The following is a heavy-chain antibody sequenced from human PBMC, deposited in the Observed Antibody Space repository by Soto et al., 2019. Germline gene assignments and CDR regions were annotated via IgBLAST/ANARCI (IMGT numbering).Heavy chain of an antibody. J-gene: IGHJ4*02. CDR2: IWYDGSNK. CDR1: GFTFSSYG. Sequence: QVQLVESGGGVVQPGRSLRLSCAASGFTFSSYGMHWVRQAPGKGLEWVAVIWYDGSNKYYADSVKGRFTISRDNSKNTLYLQMNSLRAEDTAVYYCARVSYSSSWSFDYWDQGTLVTVSS. D-gene: IGHD6-13*01. CDR3: ARVSYSSSWSFDY. V-gene: IGHV3-33*01.